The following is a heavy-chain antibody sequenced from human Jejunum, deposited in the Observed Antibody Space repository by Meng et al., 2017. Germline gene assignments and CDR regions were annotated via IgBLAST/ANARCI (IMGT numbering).Heavy chain of an antibody. Sequence: QLQLQESGPGLVKPSGTLSLTCVVSGGSISSSNRWSWVRQSPGKGLEWIGEMYHGGDTNYNPSLETRVTISTDTSRNEFSLKLRSVTAADTAVYYCARDWGCRDGSCFSGLLEYWGQGILVTVSS. CDR3: ARDWGCRDGSCFSGLLEY. CDR2: MYHGGDT. D-gene: IGHD2-15*01. J-gene: IGHJ4*02. CDR1: GGSISSSNR. V-gene: IGHV4-4*02.